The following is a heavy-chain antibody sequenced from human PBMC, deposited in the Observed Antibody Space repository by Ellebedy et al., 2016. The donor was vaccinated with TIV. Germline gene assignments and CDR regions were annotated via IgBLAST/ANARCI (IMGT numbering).Heavy chain of an antibody. CDR1: GYNLTNYW. V-gene: IGHV5-51*01. CDR2: IYPGDSNT. D-gene: IGHD5-18*01. CDR3: ASNYGYGVPVDF. Sequence: GESLKISCRGSGYNLTNYWIGWVRQMPGKGLEWIVIIYPGDSNTMYSPSFQGQVTISADKSVSTAYLQWTSLKASDTAVYFCASNYGYGVPVDFWGQGTLVIVSS. J-gene: IGHJ4*02.